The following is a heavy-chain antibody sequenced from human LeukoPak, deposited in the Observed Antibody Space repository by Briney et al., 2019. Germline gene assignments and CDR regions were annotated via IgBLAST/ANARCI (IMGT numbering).Heavy chain of an antibody. D-gene: IGHD6-13*01. CDR1: GFTFSSHG. V-gene: IGHV3-30*18. Sequence: GRSLRLSCAASGFTFSSHGMHWVRQAPGKGLEWVAVISYDGSNTYYADSVKGRITISRDNSKNTLYLQMNSLRAEDTAVYYCAKDSLYSSSWYGVNWLDPWGQGTLVTVSS. CDR2: ISYDGSNT. J-gene: IGHJ5*02. CDR3: AKDSLYSSSWYGVNWLDP.